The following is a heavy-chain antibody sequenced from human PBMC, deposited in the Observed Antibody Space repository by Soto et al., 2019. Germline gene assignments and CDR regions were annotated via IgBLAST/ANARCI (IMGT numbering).Heavy chain of an antibody. Sequence: ASVKVSCKASGYTFTGYYMHWVRQAPGQGLEWMGWINPNSGGTNYAQKFQGRVTMTRDTSISTAYMELSRLRSDDTAVYYCATAIQGGYSYGYVDYCGQATVVTVSS. CDR2: INPNSGGT. D-gene: IGHD5-18*01. V-gene: IGHV1-2*02. CDR3: ATAIQGGYSYGYVDY. CDR1: GYTFTGYY. J-gene: IGHJ4*02.